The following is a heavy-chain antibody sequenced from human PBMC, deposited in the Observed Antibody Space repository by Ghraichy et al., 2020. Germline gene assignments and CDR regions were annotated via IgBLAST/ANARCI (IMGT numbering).Heavy chain of an antibody. D-gene: IGHD3-10*01. CDR2: IYYSGST. CDR3: ARDRSNNWFDP. Sequence: SQTLSLTCTVSGGSISSYYWSWIRQPPGKGLEWIGYIYYSGSTNYNPSLKSRVTISVDTSKNQFSLKLSSVTAADTAVYYCARDRSNNWFDPWGQGTLVTVSS. V-gene: IGHV4-59*01. CDR1: GGSISSYY. J-gene: IGHJ5*02.